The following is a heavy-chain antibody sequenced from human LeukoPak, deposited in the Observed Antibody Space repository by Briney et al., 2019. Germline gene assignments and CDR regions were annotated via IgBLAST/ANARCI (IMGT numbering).Heavy chain of an antibody. CDR1: GYTFTGYY. D-gene: IGHD4-17*01. CDR3: ARGRLYGDYSY. CDR2: IIPIFGTA. Sequence: ASVKVSCKASGYTFTGYYMHWVRQAPGQGLEWMGGIIPIFGTANYAQKFQGRVTITTDESTSTAYMELSSLRSEDTAVYYCARGRLYGDYSYWGQGTLVTVSS. J-gene: IGHJ4*02. V-gene: IGHV1-69*05.